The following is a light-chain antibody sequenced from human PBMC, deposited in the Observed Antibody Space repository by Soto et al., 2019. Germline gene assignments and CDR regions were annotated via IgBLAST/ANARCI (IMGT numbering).Light chain of an antibody. CDR1: QDITHF. J-gene: IGKJ1*01. CDR2: GAS. Sequence: DIQMTQSPSSLSASVGDRVTFSCRASQDITHFLAWYQQKPGKVPKLLIYGASTLQSGVPSRFSGSGSGTEFTLTITSLQPEDVATDFCQPSSSALWTFGQGTRVEIK. V-gene: IGKV1-27*01. CDR3: QPSSSALWT.